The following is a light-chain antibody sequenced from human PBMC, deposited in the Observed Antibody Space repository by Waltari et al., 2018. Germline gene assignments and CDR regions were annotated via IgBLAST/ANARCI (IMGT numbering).Light chain of an antibody. CDR3: CSYAGRYTFV. CDR2: DFN. V-gene: IGLV2-11*01. J-gene: IGLJ1*01. Sequence: QSALTQPRSVSGSPGQSVTISCTGSSSDVGLYSYNYVSWFQQYPGKAPKLMIYDFNKRPSGVPDRFSGSKSGNTASLTISGLQAEDEADYYCCSYAGRYTFVFGTGTTVTV. CDR1: SSDVGLYSYNY.